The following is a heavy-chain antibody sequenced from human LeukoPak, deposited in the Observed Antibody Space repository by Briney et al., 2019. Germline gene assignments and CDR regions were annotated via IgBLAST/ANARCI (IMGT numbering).Heavy chain of an antibody. CDR1: GYSITSGFS. J-gene: IGHJ5*02. Sequence: SETLSLTCTVSGYSITSGFSWGWIRQPPGKGLEWIATISYYGSTSYSSSLQSRLFISMDTSKNQFSLSLTSVTAADTAVYYCAREGAVPGIDPWGQGSLVTLSS. V-gene: IGHV4-38-2*02. CDR3: AREGAVPGIDP. CDR2: ISYYGST. D-gene: IGHD3-16*01.